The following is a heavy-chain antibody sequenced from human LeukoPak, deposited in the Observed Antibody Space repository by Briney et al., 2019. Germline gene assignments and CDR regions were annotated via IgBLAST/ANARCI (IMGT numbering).Heavy chain of an antibody. CDR1: GFTFSSYA. CDR3: AKDQRPLFWSGYQGGSDY. J-gene: IGHJ4*02. D-gene: IGHD3-3*01. V-gene: IGHV3-23*01. Sequence: TGGSLRLSCAASGFTFSSYAMSWVRQAPGKGLEWVSAISGSGGSTYYADSVKGRFTISRDNSKNTLYLQMNSLRAEDTAVYYCAKDQRPLFWSGYQGGSDYWGQGTLVTVSS. CDR2: ISGSGGST.